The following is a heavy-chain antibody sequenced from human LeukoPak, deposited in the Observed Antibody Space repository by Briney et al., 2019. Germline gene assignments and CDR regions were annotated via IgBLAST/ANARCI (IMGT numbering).Heavy chain of an antibody. J-gene: IGHJ4*02. CDR2: ISHSGST. D-gene: IGHD4/OR15-4a*01. CDR1: GASINTYC. V-gene: IGHV4-59*01. CDR3: ARVGDYHFDY. Sequence: SETLSLTCTVSGASINTYCWSWIRQPPGKGLEWIGYISHSGSTNYNPSLKSRVTISVDTSKNHFSLKLSSVTAADTAVYCCARVGDYHFDYWGQGTLVTVSP.